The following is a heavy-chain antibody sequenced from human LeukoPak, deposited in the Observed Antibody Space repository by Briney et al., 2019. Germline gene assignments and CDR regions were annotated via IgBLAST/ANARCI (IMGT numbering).Heavy chain of an antibody. CDR3: TSVLWFGQSNALDT. Sequence: PGGSLRLSCAASGFAFKTYGMNWVRQAPGKGLEWLSYISGENAINYADSVNGRFTISTDNTKNSLYLQMNCLTAEDTALYYCTSVLWFGQSNALDTCGQAT. CDR2: ISGENAI. D-gene: IGHD3-10*01. CDR1: GFAFKTYG. V-gene: IGHV3-48*03. J-gene: IGHJ3*02.